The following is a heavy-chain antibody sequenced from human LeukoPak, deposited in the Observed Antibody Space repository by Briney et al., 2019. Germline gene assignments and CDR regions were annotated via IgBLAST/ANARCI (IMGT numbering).Heavy chain of an antibody. CDR3: ARDCSGGSCYDRFDY. V-gene: IGHV1-69*13. Sequence: ASVKVSCKASGGTFSSYAISWVRQAPGQGLEWMGGIIPIFGTANYAQKFQGRVTITADESTSTAYMELSSLRSEDTAVYYCARDCSGGSCYDRFDYWGQGTLVTVSS. CDR2: IIPIFGTA. J-gene: IGHJ4*02. D-gene: IGHD2-15*01. CDR1: GGTFSSYA.